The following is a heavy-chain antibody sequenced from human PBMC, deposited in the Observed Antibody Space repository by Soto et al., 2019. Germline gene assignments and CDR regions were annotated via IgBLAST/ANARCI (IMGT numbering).Heavy chain of an antibody. Sequence: SETLSLTCAVYGGSFSGYYWSWIRQPPGKGLEWIGEINHSGSTNYNPSLKSRVTISVDTSKNQFSLKLSSVTAADTAVYYCATKYGSGSYVGDYWGQGTLVTVSS. V-gene: IGHV4-34*01. CDR3: ATKYGSGSYVGDY. CDR1: GGSFSGYY. CDR2: INHSGST. J-gene: IGHJ4*02. D-gene: IGHD3-10*01.